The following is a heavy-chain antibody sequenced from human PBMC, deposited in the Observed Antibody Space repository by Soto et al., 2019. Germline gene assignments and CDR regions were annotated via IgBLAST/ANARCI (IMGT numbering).Heavy chain of an antibody. Sequence: PSETLSLTCPVSGCSISSSIYYWGWIRQPPGKGLEWIGSIYYSGSTYYNPSLKSRVTISVDTSKNQFSLKLSSVTAADTAVYYCARLLLRYFDWLSYLGPFDYWGQGTLVTVSS. D-gene: IGHD3-9*01. CDR1: GCSISSSIYY. CDR3: ARLLLRYFDWLSYLGPFDY. CDR2: IYYSGST. J-gene: IGHJ4*02. V-gene: IGHV4-39*01.